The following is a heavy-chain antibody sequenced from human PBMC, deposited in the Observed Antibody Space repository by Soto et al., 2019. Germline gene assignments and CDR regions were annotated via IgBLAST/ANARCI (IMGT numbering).Heavy chain of an antibody. Sequence: QITLKESGPTLVKPTQTLTLTCTFSGFSLTTRGVGVGWIRQPPGKALECLALIYWDDDKRYSPSLQSRLSITKDTSKNQVVLTMTNMDPVDTATYYCAHIPSYYQYAWFDPWGQGTLVSVSS. V-gene: IGHV2-5*02. D-gene: IGHD3-10*01. J-gene: IGHJ5*02. CDR2: IYWDDDK. CDR3: AHIPSYYQYAWFDP. CDR1: GFSLTTRGVG.